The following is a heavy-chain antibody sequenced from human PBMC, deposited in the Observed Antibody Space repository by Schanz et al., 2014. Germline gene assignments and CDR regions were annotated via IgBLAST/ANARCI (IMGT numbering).Heavy chain of an antibody. V-gene: IGHV3-48*01. D-gene: IGHD3-10*01. Sequence: EVRLVESGGGLVQPGGSLRLSCEASGFDFNSYSMNWVRQVPGKGLEWLSYIATSSSTRHYADSVKGRVTISRDNAKNSVSLQMRRLRVEDTAVYYCASGVHGSSLQKGLQFWGRGTLXIVSS. CDR3: ASGVHGSSLQKGLQF. CDR2: IATSSSTR. CDR1: GFDFNSYS. J-gene: IGHJ1*01.